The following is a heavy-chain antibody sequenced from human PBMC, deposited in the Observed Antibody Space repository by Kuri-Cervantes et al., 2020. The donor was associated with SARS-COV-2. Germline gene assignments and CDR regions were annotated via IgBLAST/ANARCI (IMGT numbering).Heavy chain of an antibody. J-gene: IGHJ4*02. V-gene: IGHV4-61*02. CDR3: ASDHIAVAGTGDY. Sequence: LRLSCTVSGGSISSGDYYWNWIRQPAGKGLEWIGRIYSAGDSNYNPSLKSRVTTSLDRSKNQFSLKLSSVTAADTAVYYCASDHIAVAGTGDYWGQGTLVTVSS. CDR2: IYSAGDS. CDR1: GGSISSGDYY. D-gene: IGHD6-19*01.